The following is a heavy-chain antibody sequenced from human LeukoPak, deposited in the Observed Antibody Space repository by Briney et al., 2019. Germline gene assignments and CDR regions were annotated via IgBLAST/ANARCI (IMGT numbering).Heavy chain of an antibody. CDR2: INSDGSST. V-gene: IGHV3-74*01. CDR1: GLTLSNYW. J-gene: IGHJ4*02. Sequence: PGGSLRLSCAASGLTLSNYWMHWVRQVPGKGLVWVSRINSDGSSTTYADSVKGRFTISRDNAQNTMYLQMNSLRAEDTAVYYCICSIPTSDYWGQGTLVTVSS. CDR3: ICSIPTSDY. D-gene: IGHD3-10*02.